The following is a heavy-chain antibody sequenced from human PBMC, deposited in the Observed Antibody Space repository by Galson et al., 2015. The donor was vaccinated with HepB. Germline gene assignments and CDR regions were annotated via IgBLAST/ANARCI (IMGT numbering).Heavy chain of an antibody. V-gene: IGHV3-48*02. J-gene: IGHJ4*02. CDR2: ISTRSGTI. Sequence: SLRLSCAASGFTFSDYSMSWIRQAPGKGLEWISYISTRSGTIHYADSVRGRFTISRDNARNSVSLQMNSLRDEDTAVYYCVRDGRSFDYWGQGTPVTVSS. CDR3: VRDGRSFDY. CDR1: GFTFSDYS.